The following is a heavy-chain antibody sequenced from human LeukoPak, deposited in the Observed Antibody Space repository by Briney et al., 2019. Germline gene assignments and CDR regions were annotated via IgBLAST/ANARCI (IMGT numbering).Heavy chain of an antibody. D-gene: IGHD4-17*01. Sequence: ASVKVSCKASGGIFSSYAISWVRQAPGRGLEWMGRVIPNFETTTYAQKFQGGVTITADKSADTVYMDLSSLTSEDTAVYYCARDLGDYVGSDYYMDVWGKGTTVTVSS. CDR3: ARDLGDYVGSDYYMDV. CDR1: GGIFSSYA. CDR2: VIPNFETT. J-gene: IGHJ6*03. V-gene: IGHV1-69*06.